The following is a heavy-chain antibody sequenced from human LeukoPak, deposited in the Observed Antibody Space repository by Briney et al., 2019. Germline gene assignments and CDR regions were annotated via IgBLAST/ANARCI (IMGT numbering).Heavy chain of an antibody. CDR1: GFTFSSYA. CDR2: ISGSGGST. D-gene: IGHD4-17*01. Sequence: GGSLRLSCAASGFTFSSYAMSWVRQAPGKGLEWVSAISGSGGSTFYTDSVKGRFTISRDNSENTVYLQMNSLRAEDTAVYYCAKYVGYGVNYGSDYWGQGTLVTVSS. J-gene: IGHJ4*02. V-gene: IGHV3-23*01. CDR3: AKYVGYGVNYGSDY.